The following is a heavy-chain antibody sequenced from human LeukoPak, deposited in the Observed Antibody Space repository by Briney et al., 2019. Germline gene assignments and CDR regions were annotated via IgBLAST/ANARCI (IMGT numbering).Heavy chain of an antibody. J-gene: IGHJ4*02. D-gene: IGHD3-22*01. CDR3: ARRLSRRGITMIVVAERALDY. CDR2: IYTSGST. V-gene: IGHV4-61*02. CDR1: GGSISSGSYY. Sequence: PSQTLSLTCTVSGGSISSGSYYWNWIRQPAGKGLEWIGRIYTSGSTNYNPSLKSRVTISIDTSKNQFSLKLSSVTAADTAVYYCARRLSRRGITMIVVAERALDYWGQGTLVTVSS.